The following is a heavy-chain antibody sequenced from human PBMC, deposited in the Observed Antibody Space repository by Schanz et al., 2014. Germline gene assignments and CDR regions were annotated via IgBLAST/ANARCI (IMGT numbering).Heavy chain of an antibody. D-gene: IGHD5-12*01. Sequence: QVQLVESGGGVVQPGRSLRLSCAASGFNFRNYGMHWVRQAPGKGLEWVALISYDGNTKYYADSVKGRFTISRDNSKNTLYLQMNSLRADDTAVYYCARGGGPEDVFDIWGQGTILTVSS. CDR1: GFNFRNYG. CDR2: ISYDGNTK. J-gene: IGHJ3*02. V-gene: IGHV3-30*19. CDR3: ARGGGPEDVFDI.